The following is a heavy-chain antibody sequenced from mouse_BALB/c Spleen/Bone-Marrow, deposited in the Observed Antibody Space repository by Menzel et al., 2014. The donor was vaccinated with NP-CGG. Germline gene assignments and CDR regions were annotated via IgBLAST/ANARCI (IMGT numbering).Heavy chain of an antibody. CDR3: ERSGDCAGFAY. CDR1: GYSFTGYF. V-gene: IGHV1-20*02. Sequence: EVQLQESGPELVKPGASVKISCKASGYSFTGYFMNWVMQSPGKSLEWIGRINPYNGDTFYNQKFKGKATLTVDKSSSTAHMELRSLASEFSAVYYCERSGDCAGFAYWGQGTLVTVSA. CDR2: INPYNGDT. J-gene: IGHJ3*01. D-gene: IGHD3-2*02.